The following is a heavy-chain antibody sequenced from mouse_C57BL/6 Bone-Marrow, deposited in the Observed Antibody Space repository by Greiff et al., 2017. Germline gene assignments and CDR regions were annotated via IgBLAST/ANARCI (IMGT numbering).Heavy chain of an antibody. Sequence: EVKLMESGGGLVQPGGSLSLSCAASGFTFTDYYMSWVRQPPGKALEWLGFIRNKANGYTTEYSVSVKGRFTISRDNSQSILYLQMNALRAEDSATYYCARSYAMDYWGQGTSVTVSS. V-gene: IGHV7-3*01. CDR2: IRNKANGYTT. CDR1: GFTFTDYY. J-gene: IGHJ4*01. CDR3: ARSYAMDY.